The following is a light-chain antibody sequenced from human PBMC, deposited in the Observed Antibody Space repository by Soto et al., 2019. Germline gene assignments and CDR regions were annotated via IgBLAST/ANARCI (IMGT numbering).Light chain of an antibody. CDR1: QSISSY. Sequence: DIQMTQSPSSLSASVGDRVTITCRASQSISSYLNWYQQKPGKAPKLLIYAASSLQSGVPSRFSGSGSRTDFTLTISSLQPEDFAPYYCQQSYSTPRTFGQGTKLEIK. CDR2: AAS. CDR3: QQSYSTPRT. J-gene: IGKJ2*01. V-gene: IGKV1-39*01.